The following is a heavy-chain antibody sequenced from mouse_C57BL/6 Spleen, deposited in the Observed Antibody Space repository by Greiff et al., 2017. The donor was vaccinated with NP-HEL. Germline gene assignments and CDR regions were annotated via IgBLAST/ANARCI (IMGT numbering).Heavy chain of an antibody. CDR2: IYPGDGDT. V-gene: IGHV1-82*01. J-gene: IGHJ1*03. Sequence: QVQLQQSGPELVKPGASVKISCKASGYAFSSSWMNWVKQRPGKGLEWIGRIYPGDGDTNYNGKFKGKATLTADKSSSTAYMQLSSLTSEDSAVYFCARETVVAPYWYFDVWGTGTTVTVSS. CDR1: GYAFSSSW. D-gene: IGHD1-1*01. CDR3: ARETVVAPYWYFDV.